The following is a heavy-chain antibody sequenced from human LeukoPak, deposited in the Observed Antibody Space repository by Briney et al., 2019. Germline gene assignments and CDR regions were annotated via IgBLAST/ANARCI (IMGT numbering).Heavy chain of an antibody. CDR2: INHSGST. Sequence: TSETLSLTCAVYGGSFSGYYWSWIRQPPGKGLEWIGEINHSGSTNYNPSLKSRVTISVDTSKNQFSLKLSSVTAADTAVYYCARTLITMVKYDAFDIWGQGTMVTVSS. CDR3: ARTLITMVKYDAFDI. D-gene: IGHD3-10*01. V-gene: IGHV4-34*01. J-gene: IGHJ3*02. CDR1: GGSFSGYY.